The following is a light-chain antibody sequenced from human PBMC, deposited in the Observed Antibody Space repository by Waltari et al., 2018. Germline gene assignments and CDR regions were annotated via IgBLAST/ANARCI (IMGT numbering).Light chain of an antibody. V-gene: IGKV3-11*01. CDR2: DAS. J-gene: IGKJ1*01. CDR1: QPVSTH. Sequence: IVLTQSPATLSLSPGERATLSCRANQPVSTHLAWFQQKPGQAPRLLIYDASNRAPGIPARFSGSGSGTDFSLTISSLEPEDFAVYYCLQRSLWPWTFGQGTKVAVK. CDR3: LQRSLWPWT.